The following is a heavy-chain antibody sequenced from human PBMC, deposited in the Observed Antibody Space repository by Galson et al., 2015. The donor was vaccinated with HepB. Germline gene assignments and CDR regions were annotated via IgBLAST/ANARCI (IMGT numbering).Heavy chain of an antibody. J-gene: IGHJ4*02. CDR1: GFTVSSNY. CDR3: ARGRGYSSSWYFDY. Sequence: SLRLSCAASGFTVSSNYMSWVRQAPGKGLEWVSVIYSGGSTYYADSAKGRFTISRDNSKNTLYLQMNSLRAEDTAVYYCARGRGYSSSWYFDYWGQGTLVTVSS. V-gene: IGHV3-53*01. CDR2: IYSGGST. D-gene: IGHD6-13*01.